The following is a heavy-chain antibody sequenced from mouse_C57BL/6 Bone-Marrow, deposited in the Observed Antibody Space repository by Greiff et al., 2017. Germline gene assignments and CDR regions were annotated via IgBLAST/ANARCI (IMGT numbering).Heavy chain of an antibody. CDR1: GFTIKDDY. V-gene: IGHV14-4*01. CDR2: IDPENGDT. CDR3: TTYYYGKRYFDY. D-gene: IGHD2-1*01. Sequence: VQLQQSGAELVRPGASVKLSCTASGFTIKDDYMHWVKQRPEQGLEWIGWIDPENGDTEYASKFQGKATITADTSSNTAYLQLSSLTSEDTAVYYCTTYYYGKRYFDYWGQGNTLTVSS. J-gene: IGHJ2*01.